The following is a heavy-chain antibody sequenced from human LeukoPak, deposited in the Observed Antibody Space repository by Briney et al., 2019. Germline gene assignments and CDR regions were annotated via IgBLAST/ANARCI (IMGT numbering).Heavy chain of an antibody. CDR1: GFTFSNYA. Sequence: GGSLRLSCAASGFTFSNYAMTWVRQAPGKGLEWVSVISGSGGTTYYADSVKGRFTISRDNSKNTLNLQMNSLRAEDTAVYYCAKDLKEDDSSGYYPENGFGIWGQGTMVTVSS. D-gene: IGHD3-22*01. J-gene: IGHJ3*02. V-gene: IGHV3-23*01. CDR3: AKDLKEDDSSGYYPENGFGI. CDR2: ISGSGGTT.